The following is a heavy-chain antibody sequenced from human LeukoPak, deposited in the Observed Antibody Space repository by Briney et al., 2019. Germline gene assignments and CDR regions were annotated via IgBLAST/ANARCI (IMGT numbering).Heavy chain of an antibody. CDR2: ISAYNGNT. CDR1: GYTFTSYG. Sequence: ASMKVSCKASGYTFTSYGITWVRQAPGQGLEWMGWISAYNGNTNYAQKLQGRVTMTTDTSTSTAYMELSRLRSDDTAVYYCARTLYIAAAPGGFDYWGQGTLVTVS. V-gene: IGHV1-18*01. CDR3: ARTLYIAAAPGGFDY. J-gene: IGHJ4*02. D-gene: IGHD6-13*01.